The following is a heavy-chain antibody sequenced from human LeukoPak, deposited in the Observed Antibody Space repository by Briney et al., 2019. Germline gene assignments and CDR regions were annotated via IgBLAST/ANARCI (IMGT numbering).Heavy chain of an antibody. CDR2: IYYSGST. Sequence: SETLSLTCTVSDGSISSYYWSWIRQPPGKGLEWIGYIYYSGSTNYNPSLKSRVTISVDTSKNQFSLKLSSVTAADTAVYYCARGAPVLRYFDWLLPYFDYWGQGTLVTVSS. CDR3: ARGAPVLRYFDWLLPYFDY. V-gene: IGHV4-59*01. J-gene: IGHJ4*02. D-gene: IGHD3-9*01. CDR1: DGSISSYY.